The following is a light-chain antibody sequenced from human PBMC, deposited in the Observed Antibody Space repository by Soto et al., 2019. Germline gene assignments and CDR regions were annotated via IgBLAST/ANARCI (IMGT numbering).Light chain of an antibody. CDR1: QSVSSY. J-gene: IGKJ4*01. V-gene: IGKV3-11*01. CDR3: QQRSNWPLT. CDR2: DAS. Sequence: EIVLTQSPATLSLSPGERATLTCRASQSVSSYLAWYQEKAGQAPRFLIYDASNRATGIPARFSGSGAGTDFTLTISSLEPEDFAVYCCQQRSNWPLTFGGGTKVDIK.